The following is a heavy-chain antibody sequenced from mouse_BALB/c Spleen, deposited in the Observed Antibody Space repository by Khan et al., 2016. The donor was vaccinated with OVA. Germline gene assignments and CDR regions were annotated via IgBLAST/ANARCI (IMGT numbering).Heavy chain of an antibody. CDR2: IRYDGNS. CDR3: ARGGISGPAWFAY. J-gene: IGHJ3*01. V-gene: IGHV3-6*02. D-gene: IGHD3-1*01. Sequence: EVQLQESGPGLVKPSQSLSLTCSVTDYSITSGYFWNWIRQFPGNKLEWMGYIRYDGNSNYNPSLKNRISITRDTSKNQFFLKLHSVTPEDTATYYCARGGISGPAWFAYWGQGTLVTVST. CDR1: DYSITSGYF.